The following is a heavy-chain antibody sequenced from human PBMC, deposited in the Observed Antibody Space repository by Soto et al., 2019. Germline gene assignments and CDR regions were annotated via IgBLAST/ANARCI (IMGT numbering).Heavy chain of an antibody. CDR3: AGVSAFGVDSSYLDL. CDR1: EDSVSSTSAA. V-gene: IGHV6-1*01. CDR2: TYYRSRWYN. Sequence: PSQTLSLTCAISEDSVSSTSAAWNWIRQSPSRGLEWLGRTYYRSRWYNDYAVSVKSRITINPDTSKNQFSLHLNSVTPDDTAVYYCAGVSAFGVDSSYLDLWGPGTLVTVSS. J-gene: IGHJ2*01. D-gene: IGHD3-3*01.